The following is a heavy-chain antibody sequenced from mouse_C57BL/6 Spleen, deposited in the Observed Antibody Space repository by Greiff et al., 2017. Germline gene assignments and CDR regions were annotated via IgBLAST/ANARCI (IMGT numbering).Heavy chain of an antibody. CDR2: IYPGSGNT. V-gene: IGHV1-66*01. CDR1: GYSFTSYY. Sequence: VQLQQSGPELVKPGASVKISCKASGYSFTSYYIHWVKQRPGQGLERIGWIYPGSGNTKYNEKFKGKATLTADTSSSTAYMQLSSLTSEDSAVYYCARGDYEIAYWGQGTLVTVSA. CDR3: ARGDYEIAY. J-gene: IGHJ3*01. D-gene: IGHD2-4*01.